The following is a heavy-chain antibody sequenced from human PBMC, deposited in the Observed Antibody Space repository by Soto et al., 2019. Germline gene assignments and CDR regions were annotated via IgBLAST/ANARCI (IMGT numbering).Heavy chain of an antibody. CDR2: IYYSGST. J-gene: IGHJ4*02. D-gene: IGHD3-9*01. CDR1: GGSISSYY. V-gene: IGHV4-59*08. Sequence: SETLSLTCTVSGGSISSYYWSWIRQPPGKGLEWIGYIYYSGSTNYNPSLKSRITISVDKSKSQFSLKLNSVTAADSAVYFCARLEGLATISYYFDFWGQGALVTVSS. CDR3: ARLEGLATISYYFDF.